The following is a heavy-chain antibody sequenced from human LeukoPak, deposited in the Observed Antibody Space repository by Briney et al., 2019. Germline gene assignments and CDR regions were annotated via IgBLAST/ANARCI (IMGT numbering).Heavy chain of an antibody. CDR3: AKIGANVGF. D-gene: IGHD4/OR15-4a*01. Sequence: GGSLRLSCAASGFTFSSYAMHWVRQAPGKGLEWVAVISYDGSNKYYADSEKGRFTISRDNSKNTLYLQMNSLRVEDTAVYYCAKIGANVGFWGQGTLVTVSS. CDR1: GFTFSSYA. J-gene: IGHJ4*02. CDR2: ISYDGSNK. V-gene: IGHV3-30*04.